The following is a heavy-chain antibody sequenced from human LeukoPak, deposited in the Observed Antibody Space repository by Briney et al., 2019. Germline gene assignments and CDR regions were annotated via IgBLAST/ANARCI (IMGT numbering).Heavy chain of an antibody. D-gene: IGHD3-9*01. J-gene: IGHJ6*03. V-gene: IGHV3-7*03. CDR2: IHQHGSKE. CDR3: AKGPDKSYYFYYMDV. Sequence: GGSLRLSCTTSGFNFRAYWMGWVRQAPGKGLEWVANIHQHGSKENYLDSVKGRFTISRDNSENTLYLQVNSLRAEDTALYYCAKGPDKSYYFYYMDVWGKGTTVTVSS. CDR1: GFNFRAYW.